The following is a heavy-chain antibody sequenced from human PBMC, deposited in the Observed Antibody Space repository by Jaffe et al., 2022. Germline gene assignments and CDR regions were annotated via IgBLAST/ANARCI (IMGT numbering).Heavy chain of an antibody. J-gene: IGHJ4*02. CDR3: TTDKLLPGFTYYDYIWGSYRGPHYFDY. Sequence: EVQLVESGGGLVKPGGSLRLSCAASGFTFSNAWMSWVRQAPGKGLEWVGRIKSKTDGGTTDYAAPVKGRFTISRDDSKNTLYLQMNSLKTEDTAVYYCTTDKLLPGFTYYDYIWGSYRGPHYFDYWGQGTLVTVSS. V-gene: IGHV3-15*01. D-gene: IGHD3-16*02. CDR2: IKSKTDGGTT. CDR1: GFTFSNAW.